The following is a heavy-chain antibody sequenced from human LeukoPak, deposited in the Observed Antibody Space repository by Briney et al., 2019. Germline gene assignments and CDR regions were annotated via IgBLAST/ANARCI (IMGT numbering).Heavy chain of an antibody. CDR2: MNPNSGNT. D-gene: IGHD4-23*01. V-gene: IGHV1-8*01. CDR3: ARGSSPTYGGSSDY. J-gene: IGHJ4*02. Sequence: GASVKVSCKASGYTFTSYDINWVRQATGQGLEWMGWMNPNSGNTGYAQKFQGRVTMTRNTSISTAYMELSSLRSEDTAVYYCARGSSPTYGGSSDYWGQGTLVTVSS. CDR1: GYTFTSYD.